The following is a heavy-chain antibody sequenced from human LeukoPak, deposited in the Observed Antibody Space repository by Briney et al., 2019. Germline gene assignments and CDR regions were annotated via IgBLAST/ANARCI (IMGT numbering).Heavy chain of an antibody. CDR1: GGSISSYY. CDR2: IYYSGST. J-gene: IGHJ4*02. V-gene: IGHV4-59*01. Sequence: SETLSLTCTVPGGSISSYYWSWIRQPPGKGLEWIGYIYYSGSTNYNPSLKSRVTISVDTSKNQFSLKLSSVTAADTAVYYCARERRSDYYDSSGYSVDYWGQGTLVTVSS. CDR3: ARERRSDYYDSSGYSVDY. D-gene: IGHD3-22*01.